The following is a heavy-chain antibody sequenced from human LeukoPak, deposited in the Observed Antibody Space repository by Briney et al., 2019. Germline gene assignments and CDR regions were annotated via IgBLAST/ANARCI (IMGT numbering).Heavy chain of an antibody. J-gene: IGHJ4*02. D-gene: IGHD6-19*01. CDR3: AKASPIAVAGKAGYFDY. CDR2: ISGSGGST. V-gene: IGHV3-23*01. Sequence: PGGSLRLSCAASGFTFSSYAMSWVRQAPGKGLEWVSAISGSGGSTYYADSVKGRFTISRDNSKNTLYLQMNSLRAEDTAVYYCAKASPIAVAGKAGYFDYWGQGTLVTVSS. CDR1: GFTFSSYA.